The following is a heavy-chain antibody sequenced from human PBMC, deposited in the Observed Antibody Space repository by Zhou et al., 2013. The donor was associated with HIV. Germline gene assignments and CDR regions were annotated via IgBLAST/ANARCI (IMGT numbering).Heavy chain of an antibody. CDR3: ARDLYDLVSGDYVYYGFDV. D-gene: IGHD3-10*02. CDR1: GYIFTENF. CDR2: MNPQGGQV. J-gene: IGHJ6*02. Sequence: QVQMVQSGTQVKKTGASVTISCKTSGYIFTENFINWVRQVPGKGLLWMGWMNPQGGQVNYIQKYQGRVAMTRDTSTGTAYMTLRDVTSDDTAKYFCARDLYDLVSGDYVYYGFDVWGHGTTVIVSS. V-gene: IGHV1-2*02.